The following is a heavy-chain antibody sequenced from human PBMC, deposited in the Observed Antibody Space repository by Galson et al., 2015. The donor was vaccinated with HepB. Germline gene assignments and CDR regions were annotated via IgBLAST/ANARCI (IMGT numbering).Heavy chain of an antibody. V-gene: IGHV3-30-3*01. CDR1: GFTFSSYA. Sequence: SLRLSCAASGFTFSSYAMHWVRQAPGKGLEWVAVISYDGSNKYYADSVKGRFTISRDNSKNTLYLQMNSLRAEDTAVYYCARARGIAAAPAGYYYYYGMDVWGQGTTVTVSS. CDR3: ARARGIAAAPAGYYYYYGMDV. J-gene: IGHJ6*02. D-gene: IGHD6-13*01. CDR2: ISYDGSNK.